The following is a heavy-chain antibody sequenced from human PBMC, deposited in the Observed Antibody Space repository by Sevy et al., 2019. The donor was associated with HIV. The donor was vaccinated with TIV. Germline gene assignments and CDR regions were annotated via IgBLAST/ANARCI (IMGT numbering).Heavy chain of an antibody. CDR3: ARARFLEWLTVFDY. Sequence: SETLSLTCTVSGGSISSYYWSWVRQPPGKGLEWIGYIYYSGRTNYNPSLKSRVTISVDTSKNQFSLKLSSVTAAATAVYYCARARFLEWLTVFDYWGQGTLVTVSS. CDR2: IYYSGRT. D-gene: IGHD3-3*01. CDR1: GGSISSYY. V-gene: IGHV4-59*13. J-gene: IGHJ4*02.